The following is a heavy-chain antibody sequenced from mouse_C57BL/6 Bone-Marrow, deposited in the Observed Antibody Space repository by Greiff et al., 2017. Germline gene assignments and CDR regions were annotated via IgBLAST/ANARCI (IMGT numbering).Heavy chain of an antibody. CDR2: INPNNGGT. J-gene: IGHJ3*01. CDR1: GYTFTDYY. Sequence: EVQLQQSGPELVKPGASVKISCKASGYTFTDYYMNWVKQSHGKSLEWIGDINPNNGGTSYNQKFKGKATLTVDKSSSTAYMELRSLTSEDSAVYYCARTYYGSWFAYWGQGTLVTVSA. V-gene: IGHV1-26*01. CDR3: ARTYYGSWFAY. D-gene: IGHD1-1*01.